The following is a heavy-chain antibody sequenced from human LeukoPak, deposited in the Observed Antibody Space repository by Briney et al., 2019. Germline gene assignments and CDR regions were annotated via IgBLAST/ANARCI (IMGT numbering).Heavy chain of an antibody. CDR2: INSDGSTT. Sequence: GRSLRLSCAASGFSFSSYWMHWVRQAPGKGVVWVSRINSDGSTTSYADSVKGRFTISRDNAKNSLYLQMNSLRAEDTALYYCAKDSTRYDILTGYFNNWGQGTLVTVSS. J-gene: IGHJ4*02. D-gene: IGHD3-9*01. CDR3: AKDSTRYDILTGYFNN. V-gene: IGHV3-74*01. CDR1: GFSFSSYW.